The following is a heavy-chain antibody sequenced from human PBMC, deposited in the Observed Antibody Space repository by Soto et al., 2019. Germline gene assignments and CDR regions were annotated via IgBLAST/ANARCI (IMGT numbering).Heavy chain of an antibody. Sequence: QVQLVESGGGVVQPGRSLRLSCAASGFTFSSYGMHRVRQAPDKGLEWVAVIWYDGSNKYYADSVKGRFTISRDNSKNRLYLQMNSLRAEDTAVYNCAREGKVVGARSYYFDYWGQGTLVTVSS. J-gene: IGHJ4*02. V-gene: IGHV3-33*01. CDR2: IWYDGSNK. CDR3: AREGKVVGARSYYFDY. CDR1: GFTFSSYG. D-gene: IGHD1-26*01.